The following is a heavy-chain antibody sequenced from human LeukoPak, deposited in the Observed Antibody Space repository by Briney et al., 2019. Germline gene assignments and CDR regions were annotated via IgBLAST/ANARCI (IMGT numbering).Heavy chain of an antibody. Sequence: SETLSLTCAVYGGSFSGYYWSWIRQPPGKGLEWIGYIYYSGSTNYNPSLKSRVTISVDTSKNQFSLKLSSVTAADTAVYYCARMDFWSGYPLGVDVWGKGTTVTVSS. CDR2: IYYSGST. CDR3: ARMDFWSGYPLGVDV. J-gene: IGHJ6*04. V-gene: IGHV4-59*01. D-gene: IGHD3-3*01. CDR1: GGSFSGYY.